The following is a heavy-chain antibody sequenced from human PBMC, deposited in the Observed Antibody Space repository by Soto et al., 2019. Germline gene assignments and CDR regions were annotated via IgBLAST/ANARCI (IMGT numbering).Heavy chain of an antibody. CDR2: IWYDGSNK. CDR3: ARAGSDDDYIWGSYHFDY. D-gene: IGHD3-16*02. V-gene: IGHV3-33*01. J-gene: IGHJ4*02. Sequence: GGSLRLSCAASGFTFSSYGMHWVRQAPGKGLEWVAVIWYDGSNKYYADSVKGRFTISRDNSKNTLYLQMNSLRAEDTAVYYCARAGSDDDYIWGSYHFDYWGQGTLVTVSS. CDR1: GFTFSSYG.